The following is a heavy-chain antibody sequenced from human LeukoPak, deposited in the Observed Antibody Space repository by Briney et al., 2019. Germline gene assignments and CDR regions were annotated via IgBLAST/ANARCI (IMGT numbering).Heavy chain of an antibody. CDR2: IYYSGST. Sequence: SQTLSLTCTVSGGSISSGGYYWSWIRQHPGKGLEWIGYIYYSGSTYYNPSLKSRVTISVDTSKNQFSLKLSSVTAADTAVYYCARRTGYSSSWYSLSWFDPWGQGTLVTVSS. J-gene: IGHJ5*02. V-gene: IGHV4-31*03. D-gene: IGHD6-13*01. CDR1: GGSISSGGYY. CDR3: ARRTGYSSSWYSLSWFDP.